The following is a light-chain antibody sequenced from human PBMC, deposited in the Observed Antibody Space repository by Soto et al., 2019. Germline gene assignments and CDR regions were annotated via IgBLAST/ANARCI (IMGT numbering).Light chain of an antibody. CDR1: NIGSKN. CDR2: RDS. J-gene: IGLJ1*01. V-gene: IGLV3-9*01. CDR3: QVWDSGTDV. Sequence: SYELTQPLSVSVALGQTARITCGGNNIGSKNVHWYQQKPGQAPVLVIYRDSNRPSGIPERFSGSNSGNTATLTISRAQAGDEADYYCQVWDSGTDVFGTGTKLTVL.